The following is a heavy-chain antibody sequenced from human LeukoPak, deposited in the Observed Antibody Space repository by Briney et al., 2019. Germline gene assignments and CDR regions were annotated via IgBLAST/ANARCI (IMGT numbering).Heavy chain of an antibody. Sequence: PGGSLRLSCAASGFTFSSYSMNWVRQAPGKGLEWVSSITSSSSNIYYADSVRGRFTISRDNAKNTLYLQMNSLRAEDTAVYYCTTEGYSYALGHFDYWGQGTLVTVSS. D-gene: IGHD5-18*01. CDR3: TTEGYSYALGHFDY. J-gene: IGHJ4*02. CDR1: GFTFSSYS. CDR2: ITSSSSNI. V-gene: IGHV3-21*03.